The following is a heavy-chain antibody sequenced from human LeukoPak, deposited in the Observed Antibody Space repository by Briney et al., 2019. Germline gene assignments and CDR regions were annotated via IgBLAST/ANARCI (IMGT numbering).Heavy chain of an antibody. CDR3: ARVLWNGDYPRFDY. CDR1: GFSVSSNY. CDR2: IYSGGTT. J-gene: IGHJ4*02. V-gene: IGHV3-53*01. D-gene: IGHD4-17*01. Sequence: GGSLRLSCAASGFSVSSNYMNWVRQAPGKGLEWVSIIYSGGTTNYADSVKGRFTISRDNSKNTLYLQMNSLRAEDTAVYYCARVLWNGDYPRFDYWGQGTLVTVSS.